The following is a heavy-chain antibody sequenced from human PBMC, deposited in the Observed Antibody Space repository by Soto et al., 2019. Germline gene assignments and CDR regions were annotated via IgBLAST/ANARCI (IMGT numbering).Heavy chain of an antibody. V-gene: IGHV1-2*04. CDR3: ARGGRIAARPDYYYYYGMDV. Sequence: VKVSCKASGYTFTGYYMHWVRQAPGQGLEWMGWINPNSGGTNYAQKFQGWVTMTRDTSISTAYMELSRLRSDDTAVYYCARGGRIAARPDYYYYYGMDVWGQGTTVTVSS. D-gene: IGHD6-6*01. CDR1: GYTFTGYY. CDR2: INPNSGGT. J-gene: IGHJ6*02.